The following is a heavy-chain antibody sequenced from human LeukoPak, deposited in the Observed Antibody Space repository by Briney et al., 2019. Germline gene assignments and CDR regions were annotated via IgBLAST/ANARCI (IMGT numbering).Heavy chain of an antibody. J-gene: IGHJ5*02. CDR2: INPNSGGT. Sequence: GASVKVSCKASGYTFTGYYMHWVRQAPGQGLEWMGWINPNSGGTNYAQKFQGRVTMTRDTSISTAYMELSRLRSDDTAVYYRARGVGRRYCSSTSCYLGWFDPWGQGTLVTVSS. CDR3: ARGVGRRYCSSTSCYLGWFDP. CDR1: GYTFTGYY. D-gene: IGHD2-2*01. V-gene: IGHV1-2*02.